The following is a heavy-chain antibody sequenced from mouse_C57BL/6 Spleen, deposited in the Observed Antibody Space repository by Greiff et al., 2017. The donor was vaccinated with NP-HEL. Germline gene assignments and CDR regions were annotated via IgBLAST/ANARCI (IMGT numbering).Heavy chain of an antibody. CDR1: GYTFTDYY. CDR3: ARWGYYGYDGAMDY. J-gene: IGHJ4*01. CDR2: INPYNGGT. Sequence: VQLQQSGPVLVKPGASVKMSCKASGYTFTDYYMNWVKQSHGKSLEWIGVINPYNGGTSYNQKFKGKATLTVDKSSSTAYMELNSLTSEDSAVYYCARWGYYGYDGAMDYWGQGTSVTVSS. V-gene: IGHV1-19*01. D-gene: IGHD2-2*01.